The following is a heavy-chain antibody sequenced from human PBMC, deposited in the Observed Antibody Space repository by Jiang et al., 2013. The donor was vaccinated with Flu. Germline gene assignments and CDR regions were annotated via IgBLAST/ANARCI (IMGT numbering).Heavy chain of an antibody. CDR3: ARGTRDYYGSGSYYGAFDY. D-gene: IGHD3-10*01. J-gene: IGHJ4*02. V-gene: IGHV1-46*01. CDR2: T. Sequence: TSYAQKFQGRVTMTRDTSTSTVYMELSSLRSEDTAVYYCARGTRDYYGSGSYYGAFDYWGQGTLVTVSS.